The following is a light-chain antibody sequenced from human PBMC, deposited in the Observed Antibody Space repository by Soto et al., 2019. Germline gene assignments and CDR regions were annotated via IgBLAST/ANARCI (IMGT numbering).Light chain of an antibody. CDR3: QQYGSSPPWYT. CDR2: GAS. V-gene: IGKV3-20*01. CDR1: QSVSSSY. J-gene: IGKJ2*01. Sequence: EIVLTQSPGTLSLSPGERATLSCRASQSVSSSYLAWYQQKPGQAPRLLIYGASSRATGIPDRFSGSGSGTDFTLTISRLEPGDFAVYYCQQYGSSPPWYTFGQGTKLEIK.